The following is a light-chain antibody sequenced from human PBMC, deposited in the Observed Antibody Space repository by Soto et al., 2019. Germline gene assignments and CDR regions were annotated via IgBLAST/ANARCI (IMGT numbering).Light chain of an antibody. J-gene: IGKJ5*01. CDR2: GTY. CDR1: QSISGNY. Sequence: VMAQSYATLSLSAAESATLFCSSRQSISGNYLAWYQPNPGQAPRLLISGTYPRATGIPDRFSGRGSGTDFSLTIRRLEPGDFAVYYCQLYGDSLLITFGQGTRREI. V-gene: IGKV3-20*01. CDR3: QLYGDSLLIT.